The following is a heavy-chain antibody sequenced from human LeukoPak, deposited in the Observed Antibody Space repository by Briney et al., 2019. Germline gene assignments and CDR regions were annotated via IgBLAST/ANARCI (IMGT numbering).Heavy chain of an antibody. J-gene: IGHJ6*03. CDR1: GGSISSYY. CDR3: ARSGYDRYYYYMDV. V-gene: IGHV4-4*07. CDR2: IYPSGST. D-gene: IGHD5-12*01. Sequence: SETLSLTCTVSGGSISSYYWSWIRQPAGKGLEWIGRIYPSGSTNYNPSLKSRVTMSIDTSKNQFSLKLSSVTAADTAVYYCARSGYDRYYYYMDVWGKGTTVTVSS.